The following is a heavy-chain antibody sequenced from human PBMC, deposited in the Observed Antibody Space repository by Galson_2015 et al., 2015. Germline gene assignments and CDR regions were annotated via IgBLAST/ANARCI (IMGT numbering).Heavy chain of an antibody. Sequence: SLRLSCAASGFAFNEFYMSWIRQTPGKGLEWVSYISSNGDRTHYADSVKGRFSISRDNAKNSLYLQMNSLRAEDTAVYYCAKGGVVANGASSYYMDVWGKGTTVTVSS. CDR3: AKGGVVANGASSYYMDV. CDR2: ISSNGDRT. J-gene: IGHJ6*03. CDR1: GFAFNEFY. D-gene: IGHD2-2*01. V-gene: IGHV3-11*01.